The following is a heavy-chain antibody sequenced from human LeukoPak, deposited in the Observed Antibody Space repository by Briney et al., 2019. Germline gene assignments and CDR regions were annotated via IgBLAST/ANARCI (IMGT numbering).Heavy chain of an antibody. CDR1: GGSISSSSYY. J-gene: IGHJ4*02. CDR2: MYYSGTT. D-gene: IGHD3-10*01. CDR3: ARDVWFGAGRTFDY. V-gene: IGHV4-39*07. Sequence: NTSETLSLTCTVSGGSISSSSYYWGWIRQPPGKGLEWIGSMYYSGTTYYNSSLKSRVTISVDTSNNQFSLKLSSVTAADTAVYYCARDVWFGAGRTFDYWGQGTLVTVSS.